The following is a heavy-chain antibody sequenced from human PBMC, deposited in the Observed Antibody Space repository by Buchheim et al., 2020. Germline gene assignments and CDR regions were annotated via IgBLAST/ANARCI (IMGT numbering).Heavy chain of an antibody. J-gene: IGHJ4*02. D-gene: IGHD3-3*01. Sequence: EVQLLESGGGLVQPGGSLRLSCAASGFTFSSYAMSWVRQAPGKGLEWVSAISGSGGSTYYADSVKDRFHIHRDNSKNTLYLQMNSLRAEDTAVYYCAKSQLKYYDFWSVFDYWGQGTL. CDR1: GFTFSSYA. CDR2: ISGSGGST. V-gene: IGHV3-23*01. CDR3: AKSQLKYYDFWSVFDY.